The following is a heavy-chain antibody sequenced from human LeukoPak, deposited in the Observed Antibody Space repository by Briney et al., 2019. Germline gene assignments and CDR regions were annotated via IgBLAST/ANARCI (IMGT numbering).Heavy chain of an antibody. CDR1: GYIFTDYW. J-gene: IGHJ4*02. Sequence: GEPLKISCQVSGYIFTDYWIGWVRQMPGKGLESVGIIYPGDSDTTYSPFFEGQVTISADKSISTVYLQWSSLKASDTAIYYCARQSRDGSKTRGYYFDSWGQGTLVTVSS. V-gene: IGHV5-51*01. CDR3: ARQSRDGSKTRGYYFDS. CDR2: IYPGDSDT. D-gene: IGHD3-10*01.